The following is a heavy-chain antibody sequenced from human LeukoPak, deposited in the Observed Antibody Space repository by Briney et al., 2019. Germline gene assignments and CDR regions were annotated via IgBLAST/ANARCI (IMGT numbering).Heavy chain of an antibody. J-gene: IGHJ3*02. CDR2: IYYSGST. V-gene: IGHV4-59*01. CDR3: VAYYDTAFDI. CDR1: GGSISSYY. D-gene: IGHD3-22*01. Sequence: SETLSLTCTVSGGSISSYYWSWIRQRPGKGLEWIGYIYYSGSTNYNPSLKSRVTISVDTSKNQFSLKLSSVTAADTAVYYCVAYYDTAFDIWGQGTMVTVSS.